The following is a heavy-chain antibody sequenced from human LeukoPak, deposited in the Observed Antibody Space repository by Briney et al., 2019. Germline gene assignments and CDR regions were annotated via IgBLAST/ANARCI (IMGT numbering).Heavy chain of an antibody. V-gene: IGHV3-48*02. CDR3: ARGDYGFDY. CDR1: GFTFSSYS. Sequence: PGGSLRLSCAASGFTFSSYSMNWVRQAPGKGLEWLSKISRSGITIYYADSVKGRFTISRDNAKNSLYLQMNSLRDEDTAVYYCARGDYGFDYWGQGTLVTVSS. D-gene: IGHD4-17*01. CDR2: ISRSGITI. J-gene: IGHJ4*02.